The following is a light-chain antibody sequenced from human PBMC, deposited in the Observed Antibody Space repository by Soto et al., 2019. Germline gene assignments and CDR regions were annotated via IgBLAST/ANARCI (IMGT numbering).Light chain of an antibody. Sequence: QSALTQPASVSGSPGQSITISCTGTSSDVGRYNYVSWYQQHPGKAPKLMIYEVSNRPSGVSDRFSGSKSGNTASLTISGLQAEYEADYYCSSYTSSTTYVFGTGTKVTVL. CDR2: EVS. CDR3: SSYTSSTTYV. V-gene: IGLV2-14*01. J-gene: IGLJ1*01. CDR1: SSDVGRYNY.